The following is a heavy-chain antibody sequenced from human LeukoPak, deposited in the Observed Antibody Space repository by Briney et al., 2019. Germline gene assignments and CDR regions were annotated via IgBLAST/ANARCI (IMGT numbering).Heavy chain of an antibody. CDR2: ISTSSTTT. J-gene: IGHJ5*02. V-gene: IGHV3-48*01. Sequence: VSLRLSCAASGFTFSSYSMNWVRQAPGKGLEWVSYISTSSTTTMYADSVKGRFTISRDNAENSLYLQMNSLRAEDTGVYYCARDTESSYNWFDPWGRGTLVTVSS. CDR1: GFTFSSYS. D-gene: IGHD6-19*01. CDR3: ARDTESSYNWFDP.